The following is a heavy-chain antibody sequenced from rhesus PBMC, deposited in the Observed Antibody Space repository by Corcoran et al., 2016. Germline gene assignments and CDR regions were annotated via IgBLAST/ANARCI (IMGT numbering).Heavy chain of an antibody. CDR3: VRQGYTDHLGGLDS. V-gene: IGHV4-99*01. CDR1: GYSISSGYY. D-gene: IGHD2-39*02. J-gene: IGHJ6*01. Sequence: QVQLQESGPGLVKPSETLSLTCAVSGYSISSGYYWGWIRQPPGKGLEYIGYISGSSGSTYSNPSLKSRVTLTKDTSKNQCSLRLTSVTAADTAVYYCVRQGYTDHLGGLDSWGQGVVVTVSS. CDR2: ISGSSGST.